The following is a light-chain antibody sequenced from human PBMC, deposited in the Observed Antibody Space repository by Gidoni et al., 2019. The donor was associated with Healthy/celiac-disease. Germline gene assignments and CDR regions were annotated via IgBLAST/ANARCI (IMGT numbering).Light chain of an antibody. CDR1: QSVSSY. CDR3: QQRSNWPLT. V-gene: IGKV3-11*01. CDR2: DAS. J-gene: IGKJ4*01. Sequence: EIVLTQSPATLSLSPGERATLSCRASQSVSSYLAWYQQKPGQAPRLLIYDASNRATGIPARFSGSGSGTDFTLTISSLEPEDFAVYYCQQRSNWPLTFGVXTKVEIK.